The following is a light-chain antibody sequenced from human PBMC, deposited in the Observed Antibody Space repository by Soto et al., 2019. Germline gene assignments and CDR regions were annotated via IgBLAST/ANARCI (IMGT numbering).Light chain of an antibody. CDR3: HHRSNWPYT. V-gene: IGKV3-11*01. Sequence: DIVLTQSPATLYLSPGQRATLSCRASQSVGWYLLWFQQKPSQPPRLLIYDPSNRTSCIPARFRGSGSGTDYSLTISCLEHEDFAVDVCHHRSNWPYTFGLGTNVEIK. CDR1: QSVGWY. J-gene: IGKJ2*01. CDR2: DPS.